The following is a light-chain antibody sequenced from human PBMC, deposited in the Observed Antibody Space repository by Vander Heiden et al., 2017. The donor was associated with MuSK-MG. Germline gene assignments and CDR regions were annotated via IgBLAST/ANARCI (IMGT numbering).Light chain of an antibody. J-gene: IGLJ2*01. CDR2: KDT. CDR3: QSADSSKTDSVV. V-gene: IGLV3-25*03. Sequence: YELTPPPSVSLSPGQTARIPCSGDGLPDDDGYWYQQKPGQAPVLLIYKDTERPSGSPERFSGSSSGTTGTLTISGGRAEDEADYYCQSADSSKTDSVVFGGGTKLTVL. CDR1: GLPDDD.